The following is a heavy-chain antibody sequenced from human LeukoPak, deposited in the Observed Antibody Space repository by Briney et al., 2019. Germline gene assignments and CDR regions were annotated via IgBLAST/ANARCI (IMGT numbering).Heavy chain of an antibody. CDR1: GFTFSSYA. V-gene: IGHV3-23*01. Sequence: PGGSLRLSCAASGFTFSSYAMSWVRQAPGKGLEWVSAISGSGGSTYYADSVKGRFTISRDNSKNTLYLQMNSLRAEDTAVYYCASNIVGATHYYYGMDVWGQGTTVTVSS. D-gene: IGHD1-26*01. J-gene: IGHJ6*02. CDR2: ISGSGGST. CDR3: ASNIVGATHYYYGMDV.